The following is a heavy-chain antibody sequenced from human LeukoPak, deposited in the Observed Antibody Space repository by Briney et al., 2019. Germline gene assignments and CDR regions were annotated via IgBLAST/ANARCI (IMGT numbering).Heavy chain of an antibody. Sequence: ASVKISCKASGYTFTGYYMHWVRQAPGQGLEWMGWINPNSGGTNYAQKFQGRVTMTRDTSISTAYMELSRLRSDDTAAYYCARGITMVRGVIGGGYWGQGTLVTVSS. CDR1: GYTFTGYY. CDR3: ARGITMVRGVIGGGY. D-gene: IGHD3-10*01. CDR2: INPNSGGT. J-gene: IGHJ4*02. V-gene: IGHV1-2*02.